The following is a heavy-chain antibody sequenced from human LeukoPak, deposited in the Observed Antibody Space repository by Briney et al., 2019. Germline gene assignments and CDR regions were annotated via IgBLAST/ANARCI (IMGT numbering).Heavy chain of an antibody. Sequence: PGGSLRLSCAASGFTFSTYSMTWVRQAPGKGLEWVSYIKYSSSTIFYAESVRGRFTISRDNAKNSLFLQMNSLRDEDTAVYCCASAGSTTLPRWSDHWGEGSLVTVSS. J-gene: IGHJ4*02. CDR2: IKYSSSTI. V-gene: IGHV3-48*02. CDR3: ASAGSTTLPRWSDH. D-gene: IGHD1-1*01. CDR1: GFTFSTYS.